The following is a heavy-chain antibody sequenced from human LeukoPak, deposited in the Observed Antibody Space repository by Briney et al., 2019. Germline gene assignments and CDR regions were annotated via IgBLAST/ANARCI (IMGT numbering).Heavy chain of an antibody. Sequence: GGSLRLSCAASGFTFSSYGMHWVRQAPGKGLEWVAFIRYDGSNKYYADSVKGRFTISRDNSKNTLYLQMNSLRAEDTAVYYCAYGNSSSSPFYYYYYMDVWGKGTTVTVSS. V-gene: IGHV3-30*02. CDR1: GFTFSSYG. D-gene: IGHD6-6*01. CDR2: IRYDGSNK. CDR3: AYGNSSSSPFYYYYYMDV. J-gene: IGHJ6*03.